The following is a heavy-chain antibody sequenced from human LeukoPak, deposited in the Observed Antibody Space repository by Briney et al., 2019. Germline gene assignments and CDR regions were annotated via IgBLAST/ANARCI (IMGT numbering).Heavy chain of an antibody. V-gene: IGHV3-48*03. CDR1: GFTFSSYE. D-gene: IGHD2/OR15-2a*01. CDR3: AKVGTVYFPLDF. J-gene: IGHJ4*02. CDR2: ISSSGSTI. Sequence: PGGSLRLSCAASGFTFSSYEMHWVRQAPGKGLEWVSYISSSGSTIYYADSVKGRFTISRDNAKNSLYLQMNSLRAGDTAVYYCAKVGTVYFPLDFWGQGTLVTVSS.